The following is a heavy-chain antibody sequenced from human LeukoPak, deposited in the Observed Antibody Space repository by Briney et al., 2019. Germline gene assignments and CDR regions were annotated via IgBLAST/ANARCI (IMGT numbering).Heavy chain of an antibody. Sequence: RPGGPLRLSCAASGFTFDDYGMSWVRQAPGKGLEWVSGINWNGGSTGYADSVKGRFTISRDNAKNSLYLQMNSLRAEDTALYYCTRGYCSGGRCEAPFEDWGQGTLVTVSS. CDR2: INWNGGST. D-gene: IGHD2-15*01. V-gene: IGHV3-20*04. J-gene: IGHJ4*02. CDR3: TRGYCSGGRCEAPFED. CDR1: GFTFDDYG.